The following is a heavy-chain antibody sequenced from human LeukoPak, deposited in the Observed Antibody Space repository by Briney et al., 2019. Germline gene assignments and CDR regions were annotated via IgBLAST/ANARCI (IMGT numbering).Heavy chain of an antibody. CDR1: GYTFTSSD. J-gene: IGHJ4*02. CDR2: IIPIFGTA. V-gene: IGHV1-69*13. Sequence: ASMKVSCKASGYTFTSSDINWVRQATGEGLEWMGGIIPIFGTANYAQKFQGRVTTTADESTSTAYMELSSLRSEDTAVYYCARGESGSYDYWGQGTLVTVSS. CDR3: ARGESGSYDY. D-gene: IGHD1-26*01.